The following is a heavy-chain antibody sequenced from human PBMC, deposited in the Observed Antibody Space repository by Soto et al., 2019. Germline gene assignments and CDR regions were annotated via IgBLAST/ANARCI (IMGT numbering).Heavy chain of an antibody. D-gene: IGHD6-19*01. J-gene: IGHJ4*02. CDR1: GYTFTSYA. V-gene: IGHV1-3*01. CDR3: ARTSSGLLMEGAFDY. Sequence: ASVKVSCKASGYTFTSYAMHWVRQAPGQRLEWMGWINAGNGNTKYSQKFQGRVTTTRDTSASTAYMELSSLRSEDTAVYYCARTSSGLLMEGAFDYWGQGTLVTVSS. CDR2: INAGNGNT.